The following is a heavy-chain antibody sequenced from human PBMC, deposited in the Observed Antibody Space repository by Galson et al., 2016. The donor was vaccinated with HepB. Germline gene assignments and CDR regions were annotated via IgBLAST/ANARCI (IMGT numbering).Heavy chain of an antibody. CDR3: ARRYIGSYQDFFDF. CDR1: GYSFTRSW. D-gene: IGHD1-26*01. J-gene: IGHJ4*02. V-gene: IGHV5-51*01. Sequence: QSGAEVKKPGESLKISCKGSGYSFTRSWIGWVRQTPGKGLEWMGIIYPYDSETKYSPSFQGQVTISADNSISTAYLQWSSLKASDTATYYCARRYIGSYQDFFDFWGQGTLVTVSS. CDR2: IYPYDSET.